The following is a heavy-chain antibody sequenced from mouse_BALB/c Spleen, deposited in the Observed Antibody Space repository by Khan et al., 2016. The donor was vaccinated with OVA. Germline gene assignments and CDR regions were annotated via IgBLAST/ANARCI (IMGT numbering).Heavy chain of an antibody. Sequence: EVKVVESGPGLVKPSQSLSLTCTVTGYSITSDYAWNWIRQFPGNKLEWMGYISSTGSTSYNPSLKSRISINRNTSKNLFFLQLKSLPTEDTATYYCARSLYYRYGYALDFWGRGTSVTVSS. CDR3: ARSLYYRYGYALDF. CDR1: GYSITSDYA. CDR2: ISSTGST. D-gene: IGHD2-2*01. J-gene: IGHJ4*01. V-gene: IGHV3-2*02.